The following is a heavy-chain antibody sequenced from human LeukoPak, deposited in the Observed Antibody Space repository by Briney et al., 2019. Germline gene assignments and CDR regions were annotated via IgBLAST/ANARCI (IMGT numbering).Heavy chain of an antibody. Sequence: GGSLRLSCAASGFTFSRYWMSWVRQAPGKGVEWVANIKQDGSEKYYVDSVKGRFTISRDNAKNSLYLQMHSLRADDTAVYSCARDKTRGLGYSYSKSGNYFDYWGQGTLVTVSS. CDR3: ARDKTRGLGYSYSKSGNYFDY. D-gene: IGHD5-18*01. V-gene: IGHV3-7*01. J-gene: IGHJ4*02. CDR1: GFTFSRYW. CDR2: IKQDGSEK.